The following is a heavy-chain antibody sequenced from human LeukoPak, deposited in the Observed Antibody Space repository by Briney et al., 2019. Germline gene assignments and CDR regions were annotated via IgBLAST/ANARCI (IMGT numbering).Heavy chain of an antibody. D-gene: IGHD6-13*01. CDR1: GYTFTSYY. Sequence: GASVKVSCKASGYTFTSYYMHWVRQAPGQGLEWMGIINPSGGSTSYAQKFQGRVTMTRDTSTSTVYMELSNLRSEDTAVYYCASVAAAGTPLGYWGQGTLVTVSS. V-gene: IGHV1-46*01. CDR2: INPSGGST. J-gene: IGHJ4*02. CDR3: ASVAAAGTPLGY.